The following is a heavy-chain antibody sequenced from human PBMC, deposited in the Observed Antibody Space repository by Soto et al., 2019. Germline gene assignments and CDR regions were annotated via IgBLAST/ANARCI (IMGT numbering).Heavy chain of an antibody. CDR2: ISGSGSET. V-gene: IGHV3-23*01. J-gene: IGHJ4*02. Sequence: EVQLLDSGGGLVQPGGSLRLSCAASGFSFSSYAMTWVRQAPGKGLEWVSAISGSGSETYYTDSVKGRFTIFRDNSXXMLYLQMNSLRAEDTASYYCAKDGRVWDTAMSFDNWGQGTLVTVSS. CDR3: AKDGRVWDTAMSFDN. D-gene: IGHD5-18*01. CDR1: GFSFSSYA.